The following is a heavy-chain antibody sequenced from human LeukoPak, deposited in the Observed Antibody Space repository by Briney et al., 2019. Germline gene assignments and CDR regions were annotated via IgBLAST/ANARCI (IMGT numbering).Heavy chain of an antibody. V-gene: IGHV3-23*01. CDR3: AKDRHYYGSGEKDYFDY. J-gene: IGHJ4*02. D-gene: IGHD3-10*01. CDR1: GFTFSSYA. CDR2: ISGSGGST. Sequence: GGSLRLSCAASGFTFSSYAMSWVRQAPGKGLEWVSAISGSGGSTYYADSVKGRFTISRDNSKNTLYLQMNSLRAEDTAVYYCAKDRHYYGSGEKDYFDYWGQGTLVTVSS.